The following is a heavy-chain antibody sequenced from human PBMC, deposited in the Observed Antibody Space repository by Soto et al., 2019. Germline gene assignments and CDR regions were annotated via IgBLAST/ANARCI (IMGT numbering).Heavy chain of an antibody. Sequence: GRSLRLSCAASGFTCSDFGITWVRQAPGKGLEWVSGISGSGRNTYYANSVKGRFTISRDNSKNTLYLQMNSLRAEDTAGYWCAMVGVGVWGQGTTGTXYS. CDR2: ISGSGRNT. V-gene: IGHV3-23*01. D-gene: IGHD2-15*01. CDR1: GFTCSDFG. J-gene: IGHJ6*02. CDR3: AMVGVGV.